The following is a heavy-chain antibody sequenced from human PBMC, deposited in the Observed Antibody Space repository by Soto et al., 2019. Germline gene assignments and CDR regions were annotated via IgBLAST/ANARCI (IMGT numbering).Heavy chain of an antibody. CDR3: AKDRGGRAIFGVVIIDGMDV. CDR2: ITSSGGTT. Sequence: EVQLLESGGGLVPPGGSLRLSCAASGFTFSSHTMNWVRQAPGKGLEWVSAITSSGGTTYYADSVKGRFTVSRDNSENTLYLQMNSLRAEDTAEYYCAKDRGGRAIFGVVIIDGMDVWGQGTTVTVSS. CDR1: GFTFSSHT. V-gene: IGHV3-23*01. J-gene: IGHJ6*02. D-gene: IGHD3-3*01.